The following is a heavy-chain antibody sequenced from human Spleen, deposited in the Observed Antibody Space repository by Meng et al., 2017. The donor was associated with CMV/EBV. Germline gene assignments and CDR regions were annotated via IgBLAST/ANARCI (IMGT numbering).Heavy chain of an antibody. D-gene: IGHD3-22*01. CDR2: ISSSCSTI. CDR1: GFSFRSYS. V-gene: IGHV3-48*04. CDR3: ARGGYRSDYYDSTGYSI. Sequence: GESLKISCVASGFSFRSYSMNWVRQAPGKGLEWVSYISSSCSTIYYADSVKGRFTISRDIAENTLYLEMNSLRVEDSAVYYCARGGYRSDYYDSTGYSIWGQGILVTVSS. J-gene: IGHJ4*02.